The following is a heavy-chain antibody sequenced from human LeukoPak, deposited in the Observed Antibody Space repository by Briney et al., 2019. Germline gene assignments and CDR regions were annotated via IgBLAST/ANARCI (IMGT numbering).Heavy chain of an antibody. Sequence: GASVKVSCKASGYTFTSYDINWVRQATGQGLEWMGWMNPNSGNTGYAQKFQGRVTMTRNTSISTAYMELSSLRSEDTAVYYCARDRGYGGYDARGFDYWGQGTLVTVSS. V-gene: IGHV1-8*01. J-gene: IGHJ4*02. D-gene: IGHD5-12*01. CDR1: GYTFTSYD. CDR2: MNPNSGNT. CDR3: ARDRGYGGYDARGFDY.